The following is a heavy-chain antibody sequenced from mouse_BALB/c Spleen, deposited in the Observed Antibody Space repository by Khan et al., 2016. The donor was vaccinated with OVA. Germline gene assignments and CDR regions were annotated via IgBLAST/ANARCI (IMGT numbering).Heavy chain of an antibody. J-gene: IGHJ4*01. CDR2: VYPGSGYI. CDR1: GYTFTEYI. CDR3: ARHVDGNDGFDYYSIDY. V-gene: IGHV1-62-2*01. Sequence: QVRLQQSGAELVKPGASVKLSCKASGYTFTEYIIYWVKQRSGQGLEWIGWVYPGSGYIKYNEKFKDKATLTADKSSSTVYMELSSMTSEDSAVYFCARHVDGNDGFDYYSIDYWGQGTSVTVSS. D-gene: IGHD2-2*01.